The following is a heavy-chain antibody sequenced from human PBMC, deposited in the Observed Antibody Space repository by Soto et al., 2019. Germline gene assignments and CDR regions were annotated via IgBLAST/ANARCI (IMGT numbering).Heavy chain of an antibody. V-gene: IGHV3-23*01. CDR1: GFTFSNYA. D-gene: IGHD6-19*01. Sequence: EVQVLDSGGGLVQPGGSQRRSCEASGFTFSNYAMSWVRQAPGKGLEWVSTISATGSTLYADSVKGRFTISKDNSKNTVYLQMTFLRAEDTAVYYCAKVSNKWAVAQRGYFDYWGQGTLVTVSS. CDR3: AKVSNKWAVAQRGYFDY. J-gene: IGHJ4*02. CDR2: ISATGST.